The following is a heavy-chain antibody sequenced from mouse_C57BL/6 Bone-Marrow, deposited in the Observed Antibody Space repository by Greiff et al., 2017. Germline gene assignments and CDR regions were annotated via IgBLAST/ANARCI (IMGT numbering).Heavy chain of an antibody. CDR3: AREDGYPYYAMDY. V-gene: IGHV5-4*01. Sequence: EVKLVESGGGLVKPGGSLKLSCAASGFTFSSYAMSWVRQTPEKRLEWVATISDGGSYTYYPDNVKGRFTISRDNAKNNLYLQMSHLKSEDTAMYYCAREDGYPYYAMDYWGQGTSGTVSS. CDR2: ISDGGSYT. D-gene: IGHD2-3*01. J-gene: IGHJ4*01. CDR1: GFTFSSYA.